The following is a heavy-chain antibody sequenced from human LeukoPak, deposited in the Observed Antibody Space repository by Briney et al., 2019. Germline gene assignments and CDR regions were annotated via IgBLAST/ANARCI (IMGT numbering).Heavy chain of an antibody. Sequence: GGSLRLSCAASGFTFGDYYMSWFRQPPGKGLEWVSYISSSGSIIYYVDSVKGRFTISRDNAKNSLYLQMNSLRAEDTALYYCARGSDAGVPVALAGSSSTDYWGQGTLVTVSS. D-gene: IGHD6-6*01. V-gene: IGHV3-11*04. CDR1: GFTFGDYY. J-gene: IGHJ4*02. CDR3: ARGSDAGVPVALAGSSSTDY. CDR2: ISSSGSII.